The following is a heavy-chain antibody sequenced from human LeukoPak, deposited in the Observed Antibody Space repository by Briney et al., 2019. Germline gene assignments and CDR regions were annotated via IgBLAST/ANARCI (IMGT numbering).Heavy chain of an antibody. J-gene: IGHJ4*02. V-gene: IGHV4-59*01. Sequence: SETLSLTCTVSGGSISSYYWSWIRQPPGKGLEWIGYIYYSGSTNYNPSLKSRVTISVDTSKNQFSLKLGSVTAADTAVYYCARDFGGSYHFDYWGQGTLVTVSS. CDR2: IYYSGST. CDR1: GGSISSYY. D-gene: IGHD1-26*01. CDR3: ARDFGGSYHFDY.